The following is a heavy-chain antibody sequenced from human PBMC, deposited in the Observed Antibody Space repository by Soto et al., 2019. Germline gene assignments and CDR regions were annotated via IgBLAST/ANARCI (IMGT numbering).Heavy chain of an antibody. D-gene: IGHD4-17*01. J-gene: IGHJ1*01. Sequence: GASVKVSCKTSGYTFTNFGLSWVRQAPGQGLEWMGWISAYNGNTNYAQNFQGRVTMTTDTSTSTAYMELRSLRPEDTAVYYCAADVGGYIYGLPRHWG. CDR1: GYTFTNFG. CDR3: AADVGGYIYGLPRH. V-gene: IGHV1-18*01. CDR2: ISAYNGNT.